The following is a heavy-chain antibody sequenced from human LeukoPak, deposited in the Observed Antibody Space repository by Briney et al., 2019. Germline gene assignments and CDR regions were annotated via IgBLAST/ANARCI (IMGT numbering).Heavy chain of an antibody. V-gene: IGHV4-59*01. CDR2: IYYSGST. CDR1: GASISSSY. Sequence: SETLSLTCTVSGASISSSYWSWIRQPPGKGLEWIGYIYYSGSTNYNPSLKSRVTISVDTSKNQFSLKLSSVTAADTAVYYCARVYYSSSYDYWYFDLWGRGTLVTVSS. D-gene: IGHD6-13*01. CDR3: ARVYYSSSYDYWYFDL. J-gene: IGHJ2*01.